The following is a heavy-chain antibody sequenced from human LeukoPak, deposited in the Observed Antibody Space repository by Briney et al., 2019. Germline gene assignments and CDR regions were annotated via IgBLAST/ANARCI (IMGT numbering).Heavy chain of an antibody. CDR3: TRGKSSGWQEYFQH. J-gene: IGHJ1*01. Sequence: GASVTVSCKASGYTFTSSGIDWVRQAPGQGLEWMGWISVYNDNTNYAHKLQDRITMPTDTSTSTAYMELRSLRSDDTAIYYRTRGKSSGWQEYFQHWGQGTLVSVSS. V-gene: IGHV1-18*01. D-gene: IGHD6-19*01. CDR1: GYTFTSSG. CDR2: ISVYNDNT.